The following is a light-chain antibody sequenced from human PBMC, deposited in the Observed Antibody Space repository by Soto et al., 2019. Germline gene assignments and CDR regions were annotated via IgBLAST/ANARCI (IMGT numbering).Light chain of an antibody. V-gene: IGLV2-14*01. CDR1: SGDIGDYNY. CDR3: SANTTRAPLV. Sequence: QSALTQPASVSGSPGQSITISCVGTSGDIGDYNYVSWYQQHPGNVPKVIIYDGSNRPSGVSYRFSGTKSGNTASLTVSGLQAEDEADSESSANTTRAPLVSGTGTKVTVL. J-gene: IGLJ1*01. CDR2: DGS.